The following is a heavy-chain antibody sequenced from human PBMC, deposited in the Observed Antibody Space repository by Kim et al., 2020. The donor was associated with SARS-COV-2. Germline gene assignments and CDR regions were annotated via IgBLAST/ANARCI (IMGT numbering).Heavy chain of an antibody. J-gene: IGHJ4*02. CDR3: ARDGIRPSDILTGPSPGAFDY. V-gene: IGHV3-30*04. CDR2: ISYDGSNK. CDR1: GFTFSSYA. Sequence: LSLTCAASGFTFSSYAMHWVRQAPGKGLEWVAVISYDGSNKYYADSVKGRFTISRDNSKNTLYLQMNSLRAEDTAVYYCARDGIRPSDILTGPSPGAFDYWGQGTLVTVSS. D-gene: IGHD3-9*01.